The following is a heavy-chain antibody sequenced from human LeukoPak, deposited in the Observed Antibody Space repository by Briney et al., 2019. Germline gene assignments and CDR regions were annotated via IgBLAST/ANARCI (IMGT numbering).Heavy chain of an antibody. D-gene: IGHD2-2*02. J-gene: IGHJ3*02. CDR1: GFTSDDYA. CDR3: AKDEYQLLYLNAFDI. CDR2: ISWNMGSI. V-gene: IGHV3-9*02. Sequence: GRSLRLSCAASGFTSDDYAMDCGRQAPGEGQEWGSGISWNMGSIGYADSVKGRFTISRENAKNSMYLQMNRLRAEDMALYYCAKDEYQLLYLNAFDIWGQGTMVTVSS.